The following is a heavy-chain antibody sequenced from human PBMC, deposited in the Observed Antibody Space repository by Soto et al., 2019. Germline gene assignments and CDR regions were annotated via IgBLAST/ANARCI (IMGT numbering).Heavy chain of an antibody. Sequence: QVQLVQSGDEVKEPGASVRVSCEASGYTFINFDISWVRQAARQGLEWLGWMNPGSGQTGYASKFQGRVAMTRDASTGTSHLELSSLTSDDTAVYYCARMASAGTLNWFDPWGQGTLVTVSS. D-gene: IGHD6-13*01. CDR1: GYTFINFD. V-gene: IGHV1-8*02. CDR2: MNPGSGQT. CDR3: ARMASAGTLNWFDP. J-gene: IGHJ5*02.